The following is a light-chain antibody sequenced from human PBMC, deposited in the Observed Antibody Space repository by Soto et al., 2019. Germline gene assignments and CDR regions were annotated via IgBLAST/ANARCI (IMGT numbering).Light chain of an antibody. CDR3: QQYHNWPTWT. CDR1: QSVSTN. V-gene: IGKV3-15*01. CDR2: GAS. J-gene: IGKJ1*01. Sequence: PGDRVTLSCRASQSVSTNLAWYQQIPGQAPGLLISGASTRATGVPPRFSGSGSGTEFTLTISSLQSVDSAVYYCQQYHNWPTWTFGQGTKVDI.